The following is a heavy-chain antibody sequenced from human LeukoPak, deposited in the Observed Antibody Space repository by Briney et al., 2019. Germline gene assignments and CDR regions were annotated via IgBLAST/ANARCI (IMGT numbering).Heavy chain of an antibody. D-gene: IGHD3-22*01. Sequence: SETLSLTCTVSGGSISGYYWSWIRQPPGKGLEWIGYMYYTGGTTYSPSLQSRVTISADTSKNQLSLKLRSVTAADTAVYFCARETYCYDSSQLRIFDSWGQGTLVTVSS. CDR3: ARETYCYDSSQLRIFDS. CDR2: MYYTGGT. V-gene: IGHV4-59*01. CDR1: GGSISGYY. J-gene: IGHJ4*02.